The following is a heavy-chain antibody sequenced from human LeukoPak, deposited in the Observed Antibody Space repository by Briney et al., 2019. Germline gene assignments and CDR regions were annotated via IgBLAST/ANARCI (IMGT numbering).Heavy chain of an antibody. J-gene: IGHJ4*02. CDR2: ISWNSGSI. D-gene: IGHD6-13*01. Sequence: GESLGLSCAASGFTFDDYAMHWVRQAPGKGLEWVSGISWNSGSIGYADSVKGRFTISRDNAKNSLYLQMNSLRAEDTALYYCAKGGRIAAAGIIYYWGQGTLVTVSS. CDR1: GFTFDDYA. V-gene: IGHV3-9*01. CDR3: AKGGRIAAAGIIYY.